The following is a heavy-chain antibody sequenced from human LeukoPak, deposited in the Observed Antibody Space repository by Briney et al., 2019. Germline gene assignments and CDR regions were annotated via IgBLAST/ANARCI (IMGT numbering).Heavy chain of an antibody. CDR3: GMSGDRVPLQDDVFDV. V-gene: IGHV5-51*01. CDR2: IYPGDSGP. J-gene: IGHJ3*01. Sequence: GESLKISCKVSGYSFTSYCIGWVRQMPGKGLEWMGIIYPGDSGPTYSPSFQGQVAISVDKSINTAYLQWSSLQASDTAMYYCGMSGDRVPLQDDVFDVWGQGTMVTVSA. D-gene: IGHD1-26*01. CDR1: GYSFTSYC.